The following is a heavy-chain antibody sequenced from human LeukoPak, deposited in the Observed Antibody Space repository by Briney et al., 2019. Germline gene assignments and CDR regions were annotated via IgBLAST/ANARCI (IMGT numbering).Heavy chain of an antibody. Sequence: ASVKVSCKASGYTFTSYGISWVRQAPGQGLEWMGWISAYNGNTNYAQKLQGRVTMTTDTSTSTAYMELRSLRSDDTAVYYCARGTPGDDYVWGSPPEFDCWGQGTLVTVSS. CDR1: GYTFTSYG. J-gene: IGHJ4*02. CDR2: ISAYNGNT. V-gene: IGHV1-18*01. D-gene: IGHD3-16*01. CDR3: ARGTPGDDYVWGSPPEFDC.